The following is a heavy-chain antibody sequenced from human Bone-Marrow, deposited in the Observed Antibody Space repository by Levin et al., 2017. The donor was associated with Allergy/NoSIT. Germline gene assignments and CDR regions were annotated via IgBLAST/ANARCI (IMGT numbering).Heavy chain of an antibody. Sequence: SQTLSLTCTVSGGSISNYYWTWIRQPPGKGLEWIGYVYHSGSTTYNPSLESRVTMSVDTSTNQFSLKVTSVTAADTAMYFCAIGDAYCNSAGCHYFDYWGRGTLVTVST. J-gene: IGHJ4*02. CDR1: GGSISNYY. CDR3: AIGDAYCNSAGCHYFDY. V-gene: IGHV4-59*01. D-gene: IGHD2-2*01. CDR2: VYHSGST.